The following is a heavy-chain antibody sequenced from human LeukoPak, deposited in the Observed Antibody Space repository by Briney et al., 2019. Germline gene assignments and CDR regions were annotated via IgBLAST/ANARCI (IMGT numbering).Heavy chain of an antibody. J-gene: IGHJ5*02. D-gene: IGHD3-10*01. CDR2: IIPILSIT. CDR3: ARSGGSGDNNWFDP. Sequence: SVKVSCKASGGTFSSYAINWVRQAPGQGLEWMGRIIPILSITDYAQKFQGRVTITADKFTSTAYMDLSSLRSEDTAVYYCARSGGSGDNNWFDPWGQGTLATVSS. CDR1: GGTFSSYA. V-gene: IGHV1-69*04.